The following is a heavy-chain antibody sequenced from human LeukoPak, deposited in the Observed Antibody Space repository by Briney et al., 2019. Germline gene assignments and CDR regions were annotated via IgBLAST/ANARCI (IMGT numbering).Heavy chain of an antibody. D-gene: IGHD2-15*01. CDR3: ANRGFCSGGSCYSSHFDY. V-gene: IGHV3-30*18. J-gene: IGHJ4*02. Sequence: GGSLRLSCVASGFTFSIHGMHWVRQAPGRGLEWVALLSYDGSNIKYAHSEKGRYTISRDNSKNTLYLEMNSLRAEDTAGYYCANRGFCSGGSCYSSHFDYSGQGTLVTVSP. CDR1: GFTFSIHG. CDR2: LSYDGSNI.